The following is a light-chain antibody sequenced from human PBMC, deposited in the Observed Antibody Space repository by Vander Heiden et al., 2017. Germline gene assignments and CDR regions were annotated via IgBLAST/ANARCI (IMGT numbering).Light chain of an antibody. J-gene: IGKJ2*01. CDR1: QSLTKNY. V-gene: IGKV3-20*01. Sequence: DIVLTQSPGTLSLSPGERATLSCRASQSLTKNYLAWYQQKPGQAPRLLIYGASNRATGIPDRFSGSGSGTDFTLTISRLEPEDFAVYYCQQYNSALMYTFGQGTKLEI. CDR3: QQYNSALMYT. CDR2: GAS.